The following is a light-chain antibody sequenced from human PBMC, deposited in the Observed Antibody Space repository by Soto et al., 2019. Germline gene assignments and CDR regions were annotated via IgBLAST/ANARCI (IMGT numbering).Light chain of an antibody. J-gene: IGLJ2*01. CDR1: SSNIGAGYD. Sequence: QSVLTQPPSVSGAPGQRVTISCTGSSSNIGAGYDVHWYQQLPGTAPKLLIYGNSNRPSGVPDRFSGSKSGTSASLAITGHLAEDEADYYCQSYDSSLSAVVFGGGTKLTVL. V-gene: IGLV1-40*01. CDR3: QSYDSSLSAVV. CDR2: GNS.